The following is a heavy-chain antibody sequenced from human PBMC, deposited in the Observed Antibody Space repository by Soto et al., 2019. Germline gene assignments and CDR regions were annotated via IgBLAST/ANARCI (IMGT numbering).Heavy chain of an antibody. CDR1: GFXFSSYA. J-gene: IGHJ3*02. CDR2: ISYDGSNK. D-gene: IGHD1-20*01. Sequence: GVSLXLSCAASGFXFSSYAMHWVRQAPGKGLEWVAVISYDGSNKYYADSVKGRFTISRDNSKNTLYLQMNSLRAEDTAVYYCARDLDNWNDELGAAFDIWGQGTMVTVSS. CDR3: ARDLDNWNDELGAAFDI. V-gene: IGHV3-30-3*01.